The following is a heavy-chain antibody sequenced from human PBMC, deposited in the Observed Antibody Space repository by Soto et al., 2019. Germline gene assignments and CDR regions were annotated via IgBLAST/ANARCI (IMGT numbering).Heavy chain of an antibody. CDR3: ARDRGSGSNKNWFDP. CDR1: GVSISGYY. V-gene: IGHV4-4*07. CDR2: IYSSGTT. D-gene: IGHD3-10*01. J-gene: IGHJ5*02. Sequence: TLSLTCPFSGVSISGYYFTFIRHPAGKGLEWIVRIYSSGTTKYNPSLKSRVTMSLDTSKNQFSLKLSSVTAADTAVYYCARDRGSGSNKNWFDPWGQGTLVTVSS.